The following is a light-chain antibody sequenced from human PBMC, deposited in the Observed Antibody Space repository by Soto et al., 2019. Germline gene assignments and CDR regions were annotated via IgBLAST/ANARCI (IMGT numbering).Light chain of an antibody. J-gene: IGLJ2*01. CDR3: QAWDSSLV. Sequence: SYELTQPRSVSVSPGQTASITCSGGKLGDKYACWYQQKPGQSPVLVIYQDTKRPSGIPERFSGSNSGNTATLTISGTQAMDEADYYCQAWDSSLVFGGGTKLTVL. CDR2: QDT. V-gene: IGLV3-1*01. CDR1: KLGDKY.